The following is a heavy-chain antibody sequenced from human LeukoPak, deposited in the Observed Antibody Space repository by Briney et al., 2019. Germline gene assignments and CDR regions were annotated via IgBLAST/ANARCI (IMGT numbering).Heavy chain of an antibody. D-gene: IGHD3-22*01. CDR2: INPNTGGT. CDR3: ARTLPYANSGPPIDY. Sequence: ASVKVSCKAAGYTFTVDYMHMVREAPGQGLEWMGWINPNTGGTNYAQKFQGRVTMTRDTSISTAYMEVSRLRSDDTAVYYCARTLPYANSGPPIDYWGQGTLVTVSS. J-gene: IGHJ4*02. V-gene: IGHV1-2*02. CDR1: GYTFTVDY.